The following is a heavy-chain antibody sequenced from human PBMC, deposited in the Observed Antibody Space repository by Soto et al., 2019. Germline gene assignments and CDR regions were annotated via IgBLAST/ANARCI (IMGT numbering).Heavy chain of an antibody. CDR2: IYPGDSDT. CDR1: GYSFTSYW. D-gene: IGHD6-13*01. J-gene: IGHJ6*02. V-gene: IGHV5-51*01. Sequence: LKISCKGSGYSFTSYWIGWVRQMPGKGLEWMGIIYPGDSDTRYSPSFQGQVTISADKSISTAYLQWSSLKASDTAMYYCARHGSSSINYYYGMDVWGQGTTVTVSS. CDR3: ARHGSSSINYYYGMDV.